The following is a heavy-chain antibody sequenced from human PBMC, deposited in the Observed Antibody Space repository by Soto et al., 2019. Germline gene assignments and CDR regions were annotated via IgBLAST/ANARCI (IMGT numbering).Heavy chain of an antibody. V-gene: IGHV3-23*01. CDR1: GFTFSSYA. D-gene: IGHD5-12*01. Sequence: EVQLLESGGGLVQPGGSLRLSCAASGFTFSSYAMSWVRQAPGKGLGWVSAIRGGGGSTYYADSVKGRFTISSDNSKNPLYLQMNSLRAEDTAVYYCAKGRYQEWIRSYYFDYWGQGTLVTVSS. CDR3: AKGRYQEWIRSYYFDY. CDR2: IRGGGGST. J-gene: IGHJ4*02.